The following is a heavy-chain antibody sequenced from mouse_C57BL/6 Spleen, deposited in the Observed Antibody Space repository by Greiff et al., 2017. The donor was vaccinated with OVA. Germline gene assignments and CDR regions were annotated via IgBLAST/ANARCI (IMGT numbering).Heavy chain of an antibody. CDR3: ARWGYHYFDY. Sequence: QVQLQQPGAELVMPGASVKLSCKASGYTFTSYWMHWVKQRPGQGLEWIGEIDPSDSYTNYNHKFKGKSTLTVDKSSSTAYMQLSSLTSEDSAVYYCARWGYHYFDYWGQGTTLTVSS. V-gene: IGHV1-69*01. D-gene: IGHD5-1-1*01. CDR2: IDPSDSYT. J-gene: IGHJ2*01. CDR1: GYTFTSYW.